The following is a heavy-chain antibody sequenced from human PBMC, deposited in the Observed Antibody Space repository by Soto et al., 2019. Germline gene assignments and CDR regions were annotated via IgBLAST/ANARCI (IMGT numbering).Heavy chain of an antibody. J-gene: IGHJ6*02. CDR1: VGSISSGGYY. CDR3: ARENAAGNYYYYGRDV. Sequence: QVQLQESGPGLVKPSQTLSLTCTVSVGSISSGGYYWSWIRQHPGKGLECIGYFSYSGSTYYNPSFKSRVTISVDTSKNQFSLKLSAVTAADTAVYYGARENAAGNYYYYGRDVWGQGTTVTVSS. V-gene: IGHV4-31*03. CDR2: FSYSGST. D-gene: IGHD6-13*01.